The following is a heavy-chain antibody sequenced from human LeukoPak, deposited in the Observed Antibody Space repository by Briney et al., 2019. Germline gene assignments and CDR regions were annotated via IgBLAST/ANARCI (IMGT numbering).Heavy chain of an antibody. CDR3: ARGWELLNDAFDI. J-gene: IGHJ3*02. V-gene: IGHV4-59*01. CDR1: GGSISSYD. Sequence: SETLSLTCTVSGGSISSYDWSWIRQPPGQGLEWFGDIYYSGSTNYNPSLKSRVTISVDTSKNQFSLKLSSVTAADTAVYYCARGWELLNDAFDIWGQGTMVTVSS. D-gene: IGHD1-26*01. CDR2: IYYSGST.